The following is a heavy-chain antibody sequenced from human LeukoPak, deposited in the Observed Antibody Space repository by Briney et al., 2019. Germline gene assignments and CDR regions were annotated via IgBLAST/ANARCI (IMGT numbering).Heavy chain of an antibody. D-gene: IGHD5-18*01. J-gene: IGHJ4*02. CDR2: FDLVDGGT. CDR3: AEGRAYSLFDY. CDR1: GYTLTELS. V-gene: IGHV1-24*01. Sequence: ASVKVSCKVSGYTLTELSMHWVRQAPGKGLEWMGGFDLVDGGTIYAQKFQGRVTMTVDTSTDTSYMDLSSLKSDDTAVYFCAEGRAYSLFDYWGQGTLVTVSS.